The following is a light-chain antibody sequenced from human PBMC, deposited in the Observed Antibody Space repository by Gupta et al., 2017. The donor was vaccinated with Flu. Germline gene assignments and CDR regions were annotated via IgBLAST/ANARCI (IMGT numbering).Light chain of an antibody. V-gene: IGKV1D-12*01. CDR1: QGTGNW. CDR3: QQAYSFPIT. Sequence: DIQMTQHPSSVSASVGDTVTITCRACQGTGNWLAWYQQTPGKAPDRLIYATSSLHSGVPSRFNGSGFWTQFTLTISSVLPEDYATYDCQQAYSFPITFGQGTRLEIK. CDR2: ATS. J-gene: IGKJ5*01.